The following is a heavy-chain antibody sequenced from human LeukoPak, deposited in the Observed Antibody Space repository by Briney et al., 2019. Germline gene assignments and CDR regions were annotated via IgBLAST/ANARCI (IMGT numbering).Heavy chain of an antibody. V-gene: IGHV1-46*01. J-gene: IGHJ5*02. CDR3: ARSSNNNWFDP. Sequence: ASVKVSCKASGYTFTSYYMHWVRQAPGQGLEWMGIINPSGGSTSYAQKFQGRVTMTRDMSTSTVYMELSSLRSEDTAVYYCARSSNNNWFDPWGQGTLVTVSS. D-gene: IGHD2/OR15-2a*01. CDR2: INPSGGST. CDR1: GYTFTSYY.